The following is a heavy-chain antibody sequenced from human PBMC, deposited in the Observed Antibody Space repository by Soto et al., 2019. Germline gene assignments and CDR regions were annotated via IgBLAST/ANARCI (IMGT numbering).Heavy chain of an antibody. Sequence: SETLSLTCAVYGGSFSGYYWSWIRQPPGKGLEWIGEINHSGSTNYNPSLKSRVTISVDTSKNQFSLKLSSVTAADTAVYYCARSVEMAHYDYWGQGTLVTVSS. CDR3: ARSVEMAHYDY. D-gene: IGHD5-12*01. CDR2: INHSGST. CDR1: GGSFSGYY. V-gene: IGHV4-34*01. J-gene: IGHJ4*02.